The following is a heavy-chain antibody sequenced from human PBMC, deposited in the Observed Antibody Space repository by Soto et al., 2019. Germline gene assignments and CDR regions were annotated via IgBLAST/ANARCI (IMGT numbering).Heavy chain of an antibody. CDR2: ISTSGSTV. Sequence: GGSLRLSWAASRFTFSTYEMNWVRQAPGKGLEWVSYISTSGSTVYYADSVKGRFTISRDNTRNSLYLQMNSLRDEDTAPYYCVRYCSTTLCNGVATRTFDYWGQGTLVTVSS. D-gene: IGHD2-2*01. J-gene: IGHJ4*02. V-gene: IGHV3-48*03. CDR1: RFTFSTYE. CDR3: VRYCSTTLCNGVATRTFDY.